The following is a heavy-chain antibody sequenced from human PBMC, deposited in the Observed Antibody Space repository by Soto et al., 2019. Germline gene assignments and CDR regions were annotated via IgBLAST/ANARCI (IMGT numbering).Heavy chain of an antibody. V-gene: IGHV1-8*01. J-gene: IGHJ6*02. CDR2: MNPNSDNT. Sequence: GPSVKISCKASGYTFTSYDIDWVRQATGQGLEWMGWMNPNSDNTGYAQKFQGRVTMTRNTSISTAYMELSSLRSDDTAVYYCARGGGGVVVAAQNQAYYYYYGMDFWGQGTTVTVSS. CDR3: ARGGGGVVVAAQNQAYYYYYGMDF. D-gene: IGHD2-15*01. CDR1: GYTFTSYD.